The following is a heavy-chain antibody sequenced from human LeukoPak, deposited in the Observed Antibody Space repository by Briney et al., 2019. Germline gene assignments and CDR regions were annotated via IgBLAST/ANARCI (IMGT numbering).Heavy chain of an antibody. CDR1: GFTFTSYT. V-gene: IGHV3-21*01. Sequence: SGGSLRLSCAASGFTFTSYTMNWVRQAPGKGLEWLASIGTTSTFIHYADSGKGRFTFSRDKAQDSLFLQMNSLGAEDTAVYYCAKAHPGFDYWGEGALVTVSS. CDR3: AKAHPGFDY. J-gene: IGHJ4*02. CDR2: IGTTSTFI.